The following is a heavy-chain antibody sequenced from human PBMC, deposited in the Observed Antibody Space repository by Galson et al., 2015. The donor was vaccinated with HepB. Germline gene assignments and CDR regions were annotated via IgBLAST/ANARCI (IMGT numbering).Heavy chain of an antibody. D-gene: IGHD2-2*01. CDR1: GYSFRNYW. CDR2: IYPGDSET. CDR3: ARLGHEGYHYYGMGV. V-gene: IGHV5-51*01. Sequence: QSGAEVKKPGESLKISCKASGYSFRNYWIGWVRQMPGKGLQCMGIIYPGDSETRYSPSFQGQVTISADKSINTAYLQWGSLKASDTAMYYCARLGHEGYHYYGMGVGGQGTTVTGSS. J-gene: IGHJ6*01.